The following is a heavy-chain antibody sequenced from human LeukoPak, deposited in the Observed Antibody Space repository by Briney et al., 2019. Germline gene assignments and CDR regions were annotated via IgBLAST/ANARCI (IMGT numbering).Heavy chain of an antibody. CDR1: GFTFSSYS. CDR3: ARDRRYCSSTSCPAPGHNWFDP. J-gene: IGHJ5*02. Sequence: QPGGSLRLSCAASGFTFSSYSMNWVRQAPGKGLEWVSYISSSSSTIYYADSVEGRFTISRDNAKNSLYLQMNSLRAEDTAVYYCARDRRYCSSTSCPAPGHNWFDPWGQGTLVTVSS. V-gene: IGHV3-48*01. D-gene: IGHD2-2*01. CDR2: ISSSSSTI.